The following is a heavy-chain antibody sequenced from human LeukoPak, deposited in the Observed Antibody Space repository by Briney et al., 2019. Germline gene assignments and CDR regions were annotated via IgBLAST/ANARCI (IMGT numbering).Heavy chain of an antibody. Sequence: GASVKVSCEASGYTFTGYYMHWVRQAPGQGLEWMGWINPNSGGTNYAQKSQGWVTMTRDTSISTAYMELSMLRSDDTAVYYCARGGMTTVTVYYYYGVDVWGQGTTVTVSS. CDR1: GYTFTGYY. CDR2: INPNSGGT. CDR3: ARGGMTTVTVYYYYGVDV. J-gene: IGHJ6*02. V-gene: IGHV1-2*04. D-gene: IGHD4-17*01.